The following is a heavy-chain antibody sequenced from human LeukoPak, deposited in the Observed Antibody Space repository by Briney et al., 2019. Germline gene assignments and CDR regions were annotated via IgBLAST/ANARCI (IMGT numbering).Heavy chain of an antibody. J-gene: IGHJ4*02. D-gene: IGHD3-3*01. CDR1: GGSISSSSYY. V-gene: IGHV4-39*01. CDR3: ARHSGIFGAHDY. CDR2: IYYSGST. Sequence: SETLSLTCTVSGGSISSSSYYWGWIRQPPGKGLEWIGSIYYSGSTYYNPSLKSRVTISVDTSKNQLSLKLSSVTAADTAVYYRARHSGIFGAHDYWGQGTLVTVSS.